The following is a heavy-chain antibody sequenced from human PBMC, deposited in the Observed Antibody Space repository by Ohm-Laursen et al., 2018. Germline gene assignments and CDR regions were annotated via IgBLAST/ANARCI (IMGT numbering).Heavy chain of an antibody. CDR3: AKDYDPFDY. CDR2: ISGSGGST. V-gene: IGHV3-23*01. CDR1: GFTFSNFW. Sequence: SLRLSCAASGFTFSNFWMSWVRQAPGKGLEWVSAISGSGGSTYYADSVKGRFTISRDNSKNTLYLQMNSLRAEDTAVYYCAKDYDPFDYWGQGTLVTVSS. D-gene: IGHD3-3*01. J-gene: IGHJ4*02.